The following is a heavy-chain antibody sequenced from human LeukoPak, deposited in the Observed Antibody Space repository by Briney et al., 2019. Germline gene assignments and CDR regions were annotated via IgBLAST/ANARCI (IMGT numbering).Heavy chain of an antibody. J-gene: IGHJ3*02. CDR2: IYIGGST. V-gene: IGHV3-53*01. D-gene: IGHD6-19*01. CDR1: GFTVSSNY. CDR3: ARDKSGWDAFDI. Sequence: GGSLRLSCAASGFTVSSNYMSWVRQAPGKGLEWVSVIYIGGSTYYADSVKGRFTISRDNSKNTLYLQMNSLRAEDTAVYYCARDKSGWDAFDIWGQGTMVTVSS.